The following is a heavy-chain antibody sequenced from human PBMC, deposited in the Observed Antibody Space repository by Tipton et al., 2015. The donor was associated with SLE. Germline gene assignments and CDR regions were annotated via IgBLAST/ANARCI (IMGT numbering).Heavy chain of an antibody. CDR2: ISSSGSTI. J-gene: IGHJ3*02. D-gene: IGHD4-23*01. CDR1: GFTFDDYA. Sequence: SLRLSCAASGFTFDDYAMHWVRQAPGKGLEWVSYISSSGSTIYYADSVKGRFTISRDNAKNSLYLQMNSLRAEDTAVYYCARGGNSGAFDIWGQGTMVTVSS. CDR3: ARGGNSGAFDI. V-gene: IGHV3-48*03.